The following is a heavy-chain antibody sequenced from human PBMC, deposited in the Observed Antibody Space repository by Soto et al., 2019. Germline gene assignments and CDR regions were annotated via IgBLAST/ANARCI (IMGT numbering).Heavy chain of an antibody. Sequence: QVQLVQSGAEVKKPGSSVKVSCKASGGTFSSYAISWVRQAPGQGLEWMGGIIPIFGTANYAQKFQGRVTITADESTSTDYMELSSLRYEDTAVYYCARSKQLVHGYGMDVWGQGTTVTVSS. CDR3: ARSKQLVHGYGMDV. D-gene: IGHD6-6*01. CDR2: IIPIFGTA. CDR1: GGTFSSYA. J-gene: IGHJ6*02. V-gene: IGHV1-69*12.